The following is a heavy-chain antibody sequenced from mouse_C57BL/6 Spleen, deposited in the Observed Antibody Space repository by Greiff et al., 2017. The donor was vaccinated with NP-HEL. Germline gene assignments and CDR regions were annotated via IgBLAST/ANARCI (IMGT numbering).Heavy chain of an antibody. Sequence: VQLQQSGPELVKPGASVKIPCKASGYTFTDYNMDWVKQSHGKSLEWIGDSNPNNGGTIYNQKFKGKATLTVDKSSSTAYMELRSLTSEDTAVYYCARGGGRYFDVWGTGTTVTVSS. J-gene: IGHJ1*03. CDR2: SNPNNGGT. CDR1: GYTFTDYN. V-gene: IGHV1-18*01. CDR3: ARGGGRYFDV.